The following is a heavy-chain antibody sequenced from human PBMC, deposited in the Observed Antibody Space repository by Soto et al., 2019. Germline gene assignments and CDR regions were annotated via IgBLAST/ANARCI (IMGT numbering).Heavy chain of an antibody. Sequence: QVQLVESGGALVKPGGCLRLYCAASGFTSWDYDMSWIRQAPGKGLEWVSYISRSGNTMYYGDYVKGRFTISRDNAENSVFLQMISLRAEDTAVYYCVREGRSSTSCNTGCAFDIWGQGTMVTVSS. CDR2: ISRSGNTM. J-gene: IGHJ3*02. CDR3: VREGRSSTSCNTGCAFDI. V-gene: IGHV3-11*01. D-gene: IGHD2-2*02. CDR1: GFTSWDYD.